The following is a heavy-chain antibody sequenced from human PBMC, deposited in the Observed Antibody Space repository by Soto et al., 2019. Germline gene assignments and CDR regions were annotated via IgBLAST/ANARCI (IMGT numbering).Heavy chain of an antibody. J-gene: IGHJ4*02. V-gene: IGHV3-9*01. CDR3: AKDNDLDRDGPFDY. D-gene: IGHD2-2*03. CDR1: GFSFDDYG. Sequence: EMQLVESGGGSVQPGRSLRLSCAASGFSFDDYGMHWVRQGPGKDLEWVSGISWNSGDIYYADSVKGRFTISRDNAKKSLYLQMNSLRTEDTALYYCAKDNDLDRDGPFDYWGQGILVTVSS. CDR2: ISWNSGDI.